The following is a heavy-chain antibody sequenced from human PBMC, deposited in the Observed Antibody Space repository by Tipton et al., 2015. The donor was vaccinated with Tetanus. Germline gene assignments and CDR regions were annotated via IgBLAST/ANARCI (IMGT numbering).Heavy chain of an antibody. CDR1: RGPISSYY. D-gene: IGHD5-24*01. CDR3: ARGITDGYNRRLDY. V-gene: IGHV4-4*07. CDR2: TSNGNT. J-gene: IGHJ4*02. Sequence: TLSLTCTVSRGPISSYYWSWIRQPAGKGLEWVGHTSNGNTDYSTSLKSRVTLSVDLSKNQFSLQLRAVTAADTAVYYCARGITDGYNRRLDYWGQGLRVAVS.